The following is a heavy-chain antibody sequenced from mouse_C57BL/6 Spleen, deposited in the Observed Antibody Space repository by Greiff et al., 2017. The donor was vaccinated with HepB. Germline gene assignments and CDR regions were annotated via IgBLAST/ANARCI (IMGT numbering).Heavy chain of an antibody. Sequence: EVMLVESGGGLVKPGGSLKLSCAASGFTFSSYAMSWVRQTPEKRLEWVATISDGGSYTYYPDNVKGRFTISRDNAKNNLYLQMSHLKSEDTAMYYCARRRVPNYFDYWGKGTTLTVSS. D-gene: IGHD2-14*01. CDR2: ISDGGSYT. V-gene: IGHV5-4*03. CDR1: GFTFSSYA. J-gene: IGHJ2*01. CDR3: ARRRVPNYFDY.